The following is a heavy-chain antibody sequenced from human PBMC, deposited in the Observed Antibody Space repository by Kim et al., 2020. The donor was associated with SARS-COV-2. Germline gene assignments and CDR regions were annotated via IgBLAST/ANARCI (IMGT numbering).Heavy chain of an antibody. D-gene: IGHD3-10*01. CDR3: AGLWFREIFPGYYYMRV. CDR2: IIPIFGTA. V-gene: IGHV1-69*13. Sequence: SVKVSCKASGGTFSSYAISWVRQAPGQGLEWMGGIIPIFGTANYAQKFQGRVTITEDESTSTAYMELSSLSSEDTAVYYCAGLWFREIFPGYYYMRVWGRGTADTVSS. CDR1: GGTFSSYA. J-gene: IGHJ6*03.